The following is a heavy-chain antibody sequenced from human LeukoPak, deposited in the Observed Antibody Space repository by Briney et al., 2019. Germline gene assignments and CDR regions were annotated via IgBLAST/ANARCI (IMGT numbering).Heavy chain of an antibody. CDR1: GYTFTSYD. D-gene: IGHD3-10*01. CDR2: ISAYNGNT. CDR3: ARYYYGSGSYYRGAFDI. Sequence: ASVKVSCKASGYTFTSYDISWVRQAPGQGLEWMGWISAYNGNTNYAQKLQGRVTMTTDTSTSTAYMELRSLRSDDTAVYYCARYYYGSGSYYRGAFDIWGQGTMVTVSS. J-gene: IGHJ3*02. V-gene: IGHV1-18*01.